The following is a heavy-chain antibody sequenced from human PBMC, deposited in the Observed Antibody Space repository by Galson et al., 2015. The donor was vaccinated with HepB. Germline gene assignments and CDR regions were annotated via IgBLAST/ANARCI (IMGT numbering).Heavy chain of an antibody. CDR1: GYTFTSYG. V-gene: IGHV1-18*01. D-gene: IGHD6-13*01. CDR3: ARGIAAAGTKSWFDP. CDR2: ISAYNGNT. J-gene: IGHJ5*02. Sequence: SVKVSCKASGYTFTSYGISWVRQAPGQGLEWMGWISAYNGNTNYAQKLQGRVTMTTDKSTSTAYMELSSLRSEDTAVYYCARGIAAAGTKSWFDPWGQGTLVTVSS.